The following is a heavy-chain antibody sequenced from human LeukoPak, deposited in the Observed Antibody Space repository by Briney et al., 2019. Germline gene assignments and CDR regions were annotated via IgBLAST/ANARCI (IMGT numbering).Heavy chain of an antibody. CDR3: ARDRINMMVLVHDSGLDL. D-gene: IGHD3-22*01. CDR1: GFTLTDYG. Sequence: PGRSLRLSCAAPGFTLTDYGIHRVRQAPGKGLEWVAVLSYDGSDRYYADSVNGRFTISRDISSDTVSLQMNSLRVEDTAVYFCARDRINMMVLVHDSGLDLWGQGTLVTVSS. V-gene: IGHV3-30*01. CDR2: LSYDGSDR. J-gene: IGHJ5*02.